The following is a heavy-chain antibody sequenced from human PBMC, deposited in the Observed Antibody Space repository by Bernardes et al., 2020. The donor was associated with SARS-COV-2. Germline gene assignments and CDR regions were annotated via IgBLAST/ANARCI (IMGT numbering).Heavy chain of an antibody. D-gene: IGHD2-15*01. CDR3: ARRAYCSGGSCYSGFNWFDP. CDR1: GYTFTSYD. J-gene: IGHJ5*02. Sequence: ASVKVSCKASGYTFTSYDINWVRQATGQGLEWMGWMNPNSGNTGYAQKFQGRVTMTRNTSISTAYMELSSLRSEDTAVYYCARRAYCSGGSCYSGFNWFDPWGQGPLVTVSS. CDR2: MNPNSGNT. V-gene: IGHV1-8*01.